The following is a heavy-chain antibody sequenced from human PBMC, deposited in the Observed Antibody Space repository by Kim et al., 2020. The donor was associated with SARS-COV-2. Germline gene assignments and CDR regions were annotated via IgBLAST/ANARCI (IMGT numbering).Heavy chain of an antibody. J-gene: IGHJ5*02. V-gene: IGHV4-39*07. D-gene: IGHD3-22*01. Sequence: SETMSLTCTVSGGSISSSSYYWGWIRQPPGKGLEWIGSIYYSGSTYYNPSLKSRVTISVDTSKNQFSLKLSSVTAADTAVYYCARVLRGTYYYDSSGLFDPWGQGTLVTVSS. CDR3: ARVLRGTYYYDSSGLFDP. CDR1: GGSISSSSYY. CDR2: IYYSGST.